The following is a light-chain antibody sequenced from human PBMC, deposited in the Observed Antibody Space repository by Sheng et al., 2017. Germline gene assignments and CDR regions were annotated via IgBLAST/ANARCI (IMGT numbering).Light chain of an antibody. Sequence: EMVLTQSPGTLSVSPGERAILSCRASQSVSINLAWYQQKPGQGPRLLIYGASTRATGVPARFSGSGSGTEFTLTISSLQSEDFAVYYCHHYDHWPLFGQGTRLEIK. J-gene: IGKJ5*01. V-gene: IGKV3-15*01. CDR2: GAS. CDR3: HHYDHWPL. CDR1: QSVSIN.